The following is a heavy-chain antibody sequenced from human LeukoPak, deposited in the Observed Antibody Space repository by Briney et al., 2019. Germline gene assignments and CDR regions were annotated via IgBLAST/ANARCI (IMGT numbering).Heavy chain of an antibody. V-gene: IGHV4-59*08. Sequence: SETPSLTCTVSGGSISSYYWSWIRQPPGKGLEWIGYIYYTGSPNYNPSLKSRVTISVDTSKNQFSLKLSSVTAADTAVYYCARLGCSGGSCYDDYWGQGTLVTASS. J-gene: IGHJ4*02. CDR3: ARLGCSGGSCYDDY. D-gene: IGHD2-15*01. CDR2: IYYTGSP. CDR1: GGSISSYY.